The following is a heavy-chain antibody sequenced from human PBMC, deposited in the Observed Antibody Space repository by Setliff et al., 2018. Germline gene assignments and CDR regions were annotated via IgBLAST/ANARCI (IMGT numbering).Heavy chain of an antibody. J-gene: IGHJ4*02. Sequence: ASVKVSCKASGYTFTDYYIHWIRQAPGQGLEWMGWINPNNGKTQYSQMFQGRLTMTKDTSISTVYMELSSLRSDDTAMYYCATDHDIVGFGYWGRGTLVTVSS. CDR2: INPNNGKT. CDR1: GYTFTDYY. V-gene: IGHV1-2*02. D-gene: IGHD1-26*01. CDR3: ATDHDIVGFGY.